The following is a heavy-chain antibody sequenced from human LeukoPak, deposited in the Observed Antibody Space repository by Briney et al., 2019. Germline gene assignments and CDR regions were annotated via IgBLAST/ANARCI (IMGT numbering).Heavy chain of an antibody. CDR1: GFTFSSYG. D-gene: IGHD2-15*01. CDR3: ARVGGYLSWFDP. Sequence: GGSLRLSCAASGFTFSSYGMHWVRQAPGKGLEWVAVISYDGSNKYYADSVKGRFTISRDNSKNTLYLQMNSLRAEDTAVYYCARVGGYLSWFDPWGQGTLVTVSS. V-gene: IGHV3-30*03. CDR2: ISYDGSNK. J-gene: IGHJ5*02.